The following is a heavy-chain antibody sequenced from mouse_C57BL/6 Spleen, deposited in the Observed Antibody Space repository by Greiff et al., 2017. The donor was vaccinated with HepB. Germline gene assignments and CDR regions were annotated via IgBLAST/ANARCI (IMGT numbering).Heavy chain of an antibody. D-gene: IGHD1-1*01. CDR1: GYTFTSYW. V-gene: IGHV1-61*01. CDR3: ARSDYGSSPWFAY. J-gene: IGHJ3*01. Sequence: QVQLQQPGAELVRPGSSVKLSCKASGYTFTSYWMDWVKQRPGQGLEWIGNIYPSDSETHYNQKFKDKATLTVDKSSSTAYMQLSSLTSEDSAVYYCARSDYGSSPWFAYWGQGTLVTVSA. CDR2: IYPSDSET.